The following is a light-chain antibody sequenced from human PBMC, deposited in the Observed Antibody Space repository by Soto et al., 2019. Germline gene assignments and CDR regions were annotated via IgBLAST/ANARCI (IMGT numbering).Light chain of an antibody. V-gene: IGLV2-11*01. Sequence: QSALTQPRSVSGSPGQSVTISCTGTSSDVGGYNFVSWFQQHPGKAPKLMIYDVSKRPSGVPDRFSGSKSGNTAFLTISGLQAEDEADYYCCSSAGSSTWVFGTGTKLTVL. J-gene: IGLJ1*01. CDR1: SSDVGGYNF. CDR2: DVS. CDR3: CSSAGSSTWV.